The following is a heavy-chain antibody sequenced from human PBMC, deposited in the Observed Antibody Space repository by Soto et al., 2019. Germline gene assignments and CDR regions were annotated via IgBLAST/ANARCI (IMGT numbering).Heavy chain of an antibody. CDR2: IKQDGSEK. CDR3: ATSRTFDH. Sequence: EVQLVESGGDLVQPGGSLRLSCAASGFTFGSYWISWVRQAPGKGLEWVAKIKQDGSEKYYVDSVKGRFTISRDNAKKSLYLQMNSLRVEDTAVYYCATSRTFDHWGQGTLVTVSS. V-gene: IGHV3-7*01. J-gene: IGHJ4*02. D-gene: IGHD6-13*01. CDR1: GFTFGSYW.